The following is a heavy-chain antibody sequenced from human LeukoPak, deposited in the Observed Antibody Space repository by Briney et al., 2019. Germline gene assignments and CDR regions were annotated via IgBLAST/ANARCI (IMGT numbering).Heavy chain of an antibody. Sequence: GGSLRLSCAASGFTFSSYGMHWVRQAPGKGLEWVAFIRYDGSNKYYADSVKGRFTISRDNSKNTLYLQMNSLRAEDTAVYYCAKDSGWEWDPFDYWGRGTLVTVSS. D-gene: IGHD1-26*01. CDR2: IRYDGSNK. CDR3: AKDSGWEWDPFDY. J-gene: IGHJ4*02. CDR1: GFTFSSYG. V-gene: IGHV3-30*02.